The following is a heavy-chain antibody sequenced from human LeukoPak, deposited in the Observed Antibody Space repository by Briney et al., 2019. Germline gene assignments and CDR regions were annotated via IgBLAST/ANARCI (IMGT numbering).Heavy chain of an antibody. CDR2: ISGSGGST. D-gene: IGHD3-22*01. Sequence: GGPLRLSCAASGFTFSSYAMSWVRQAPGKGLEWVSAISGSGGSTYYADSVKGRFTISRDNSKNTLYLQMNSLRAEDTAVYYCAKRGCDSSGYQSDYWGQGTLVTVSS. J-gene: IGHJ4*02. CDR3: AKRGCDSSGYQSDY. CDR1: GFTFSSYA. V-gene: IGHV3-23*01.